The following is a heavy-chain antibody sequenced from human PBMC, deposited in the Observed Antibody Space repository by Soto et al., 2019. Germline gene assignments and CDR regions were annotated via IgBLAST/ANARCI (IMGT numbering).Heavy chain of an antibody. Sequence: PSETLSLTCTVSGVSISDYYWSWFRQAPGKGLDWIGYVYYSGSTNYNPSLQSRVTMSVDTSKNQFSLKLSSVTAADTAVYYCARQAIDWGQGTLVTVSS. CDR2: VYYSGST. V-gene: IGHV4-59*08. CDR3: ARQAID. CDR1: GVSISDYY. J-gene: IGHJ4*02.